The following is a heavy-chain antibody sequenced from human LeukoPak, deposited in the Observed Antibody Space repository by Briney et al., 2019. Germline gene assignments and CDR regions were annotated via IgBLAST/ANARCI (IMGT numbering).Heavy chain of an antibody. V-gene: IGHV4-4*07. D-gene: IGHD1/OR15-1a*01. J-gene: IGHJ3*02. Sequence: SETLSLTCTVSGGSISSYYWSWIRQPAGKGLEWIGRIYTSGSTNYNPSLKSRVTMSVDTSKNQFSLKLSSVTAADTAVYYCRRTTTNADAFDIWGQGTMVTVSS. CDR2: IYTSGST. CDR3: RRTTTNADAFDI. CDR1: GGSISSYY.